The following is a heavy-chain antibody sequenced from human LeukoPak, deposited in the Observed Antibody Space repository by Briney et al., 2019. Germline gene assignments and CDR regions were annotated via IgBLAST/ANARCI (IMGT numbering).Heavy chain of an antibody. CDR3: AASTYGSGAYVGFDS. V-gene: IGHV5-51*01. J-gene: IGHJ4*02. Sequence: GESLQISCRAAGYTFTNYWIGWVRQMPRKGLEWMGIMYSGDSDTRYSPSFQGQVTLSADKSISTAYLQWSSLKASDTAMYYCAASTYGSGAYVGFDSWGQGTLVTVSS. D-gene: IGHD3-10*01. CDR1: GYTFTNYW. CDR2: MYSGDSDT.